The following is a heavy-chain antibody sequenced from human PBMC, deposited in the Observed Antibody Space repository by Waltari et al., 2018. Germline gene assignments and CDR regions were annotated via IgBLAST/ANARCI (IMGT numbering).Heavy chain of an antibody. V-gene: IGHV3-21*02. Sequence: EVQLVESGGGLVKPGGSLRLSCATSGFTFSTYSMNWVRQDPGKWLEWCSSMSSSSSNRYYADSVKVRFTISRDNAKNSMYMQLNSLRVEDTAIYYCARGVSITETPWFAYWGQGTLVTVSS. J-gene: IGHJ4*02. CDR1: GFTFSTYS. D-gene: IGHD5-12*01. CDR3: ARGVSITETPWFAY. CDR2: MSSSSSNR.